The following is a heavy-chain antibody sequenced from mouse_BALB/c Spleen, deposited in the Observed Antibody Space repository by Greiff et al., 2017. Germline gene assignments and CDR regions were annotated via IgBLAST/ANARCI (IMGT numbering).Heavy chain of an antibody. CDR1: GFTFSSYA. D-gene: IGHD1-2*01. CDR3: ARATTATLIDWYFDV. CDR2: ISSGGSYT. J-gene: IGHJ1*01. V-gene: IGHV5-9-4*01. Sequence: EVKLMESGGGLVKPGGSLKLSCAASGFTFSSYAMSWVRQSPEKRLEWVAEISSGGSYTYYPDTVTGRFTISRDNAKNTLYLEMSSLRSEDTAMYYCARATTATLIDWYFDVWGAGTTVTVSS.